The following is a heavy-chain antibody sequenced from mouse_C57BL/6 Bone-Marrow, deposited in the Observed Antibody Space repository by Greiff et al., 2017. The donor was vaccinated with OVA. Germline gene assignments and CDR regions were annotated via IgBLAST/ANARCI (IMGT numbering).Heavy chain of an antibody. D-gene: IGHD1-1*01. Sequence: VQLQQSGPGLVQPSQSLSITCTVSGFSLTSYGVHWVRQSPGKGLEWLGVIWRGGSTDYNAAFMSRLSITKDNSKSQVFFKMNSLQADDTAIYYCAKKITTVVATNWYFDVWGTGTTVTVSS. CDR3: AKKITTVVATNWYFDV. CDR1: GFSLTSYG. J-gene: IGHJ1*03. CDR2: IWRGGST. V-gene: IGHV2-5*01.